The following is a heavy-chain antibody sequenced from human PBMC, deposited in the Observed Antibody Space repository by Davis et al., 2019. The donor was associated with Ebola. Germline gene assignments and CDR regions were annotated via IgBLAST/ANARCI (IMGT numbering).Heavy chain of an antibody. CDR3: ARVSSWYGLDY. Sequence: SETLSLTCAVYGGSFSGYYWSWIRQPPGKGLEWIGEINHSGSTNYNPSLKSRVTISVDTSKNQFSLKLSSVTAADTAVYYCARVSSWYGLDYWGQGTLVTVSS. V-gene: IGHV4-34*01. CDR2: INHSGST. D-gene: IGHD6-13*01. J-gene: IGHJ4*02. CDR1: GGSFSGYY.